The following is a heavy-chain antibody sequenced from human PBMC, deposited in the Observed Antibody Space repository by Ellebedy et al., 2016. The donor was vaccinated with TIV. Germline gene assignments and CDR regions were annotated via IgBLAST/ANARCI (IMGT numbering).Heavy chain of an antibody. V-gene: IGHV3-9*01. D-gene: IGHD3-3*01. CDR2: ISWNSGSI. CDR1: GFTFDDYV. CDR3: AKEDDFLDV. J-gene: IGHJ6*02. Sequence: SLTISCAASGFTFDDYVMHWVRQAPGKGLEWVSGISWNSGSIGYADSVKGRFTISRDNAKNSLYLQMNSLRAEDTALYYCAKEDDFLDVWGQGTTVTVSS.